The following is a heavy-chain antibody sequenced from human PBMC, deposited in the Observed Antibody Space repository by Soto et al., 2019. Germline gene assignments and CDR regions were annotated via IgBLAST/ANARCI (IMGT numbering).Heavy chain of an antibody. CDR3: AKDPRPYSSSWAHFDY. D-gene: IGHD6-13*01. J-gene: IGHJ4*02. Sequence: VGSLRLSCAASGFTFSSYGMHWVRQAPCKGLERVAVISYDGSNKYYADSVKGRFTISRDNSKNTLYLQMNSLRAEDTAVYYCAKDPRPYSSSWAHFDYWGQGTLVTVSS. CDR1: GFTFSSYG. V-gene: IGHV3-30*18. CDR2: ISYDGSNK.